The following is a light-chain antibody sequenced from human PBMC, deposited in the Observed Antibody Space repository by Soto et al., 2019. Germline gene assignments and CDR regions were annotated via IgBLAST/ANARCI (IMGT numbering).Light chain of an antibody. J-gene: IGLJ1*01. CDR1: ITDIGGYNY. CDR2: DIS. CDR3: CAYAGSFVYV. Sequence: QSALTQPRSVSGSPGQSVTISCAGTITDIGGYNYVSWYQSHPCKAPKLVIYDISERPSGVPDRFYGSKSGNTASLTISGLQADDEADYFCCAYAGSFVYVFGTGTKLTVL. V-gene: IGLV2-11*01.